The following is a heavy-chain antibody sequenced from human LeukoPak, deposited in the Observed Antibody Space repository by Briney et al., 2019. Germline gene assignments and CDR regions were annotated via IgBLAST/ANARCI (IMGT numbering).Heavy chain of an antibody. D-gene: IGHD2-2*02. CDR2: IYTSGST. CDR3: ARNRYCSSTSCYSSPRWFDP. V-gene: IGHV4-4*07. Sequence: PSETLSLTCTVSGGSISSYYWSWIRQPAGKGLEWIGRIYTSGSTNYNPSLKSRVTMSVDTSKNQFSLKLSSVTAADTAVYYCARNRYCSSTSCYSSPRWFDPWGQGTLVTVSS. J-gene: IGHJ5*02. CDR1: GGSISSYY.